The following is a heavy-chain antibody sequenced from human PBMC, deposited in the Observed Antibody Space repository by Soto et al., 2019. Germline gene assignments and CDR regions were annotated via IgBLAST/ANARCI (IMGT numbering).Heavy chain of an antibody. V-gene: IGHV4-31*03. D-gene: IGHD3-22*01. Sequence: SETLSLTCTVSGGSISSGGYYWSWIRQHPGKGLEWIGYIYYSGSTYYNPSLKSRVTISVDTSKNQFSLKLSSVTAADTAVYYCARDGYDSSGHGGMDVWGQGTTVTVSS. CDR3: ARDGYDSSGHGGMDV. CDR2: IYYSGST. CDR1: GGSISSGGYY. J-gene: IGHJ6*02.